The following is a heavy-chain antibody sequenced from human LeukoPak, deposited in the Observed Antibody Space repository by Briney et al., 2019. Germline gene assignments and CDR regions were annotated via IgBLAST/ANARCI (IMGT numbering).Heavy chain of an antibody. CDR3: AREGEPIVGVDY. CDR2: INPNSGGT. Sequence: ASVKVSCKATGYTFTDYYMHWVRQAPGQGLEWMGWINPNSGGTNYAQKFQGRVTMTRDTSISAAYMELSRLRSDDTAVYYCAREGEPIVGVDYWGQGTLVTVSS. CDR1: GYTFTDYY. D-gene: IGHD1-26*01. V-gene: IGHV1-2*02. J-gene: IGHJ4*02.